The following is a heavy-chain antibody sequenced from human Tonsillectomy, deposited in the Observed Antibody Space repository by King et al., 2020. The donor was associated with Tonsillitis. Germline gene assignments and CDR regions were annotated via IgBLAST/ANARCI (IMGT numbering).Heavy chain of an antibody. D-gene: IGHD4-17*01. CDR2: INHSGST. J-gene: IGHJ4*02. CDR1: GGSFSGYY. Sequence: VQLQQWGAGLLKPSETLSLTCAVYGGSFSGYYWSWIRQPPGKGLEWIGEINHSGSTNYNPSLKSRVTISVDTSKNQFSLKLSSVTAADTALYYCARIHADYGEYVIGWRKGIFAYWGQGTLVTVSS. CDR3: ARIHADYGEYVIGWRKGIFAY. V-gene: IGHV4-34*01.